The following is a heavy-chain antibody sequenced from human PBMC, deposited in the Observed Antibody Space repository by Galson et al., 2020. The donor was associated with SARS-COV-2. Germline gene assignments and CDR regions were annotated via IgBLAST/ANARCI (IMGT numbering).Heavy chain of an antibody. CDR1: GGSITSGNYY. Sequence: SETLFLTCTVSGGSITSGNYYWSWIRQPPGKDLEWIGYVYYSGSTYYNPSLKSRVTISIDTSKNQFSLKLNSVTAADTAVYYCARVRGYADSVFDYWGQGTLVTVSS. CDR3: ARVRGYADSVFDY. D-gene: IGHD4-17*01. CDR2: VYYSGST. V-gene: IGHV4-30-4*01. J-gene: IGHJ4*02.